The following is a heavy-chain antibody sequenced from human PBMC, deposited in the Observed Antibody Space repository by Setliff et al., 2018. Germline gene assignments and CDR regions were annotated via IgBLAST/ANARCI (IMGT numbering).Heavy chain of an antibody. V-gene: IGHV5-51*01. D-gene: IGHD1-26*01. Sequence: GESLKISCKSSGYTFTNYWIGWVRQMPGKGLEWMGIIYPDDSDARYSPSFQGQVTISADKSISTAYLQWSSLKASDTAMYYCASSSGSSSNDAFDIWGQGTTVTV. CDR2: IYPDDSDA. CDR1: GYTFTNYW. CDR3: ASSSGSSSNDAFDI. J-gene: IGHJ3*02.